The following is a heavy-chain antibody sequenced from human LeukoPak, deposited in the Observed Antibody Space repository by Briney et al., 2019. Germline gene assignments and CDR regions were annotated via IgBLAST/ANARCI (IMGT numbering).Heavy chain of an antibody. CDR1: GFTFSDYY. V-gene: IGHV3-11*05. CDR3: AREAVTRNYFDY. Sequence: GGSLRLSCAASGFTFSDYYMSWIRQAPGKGLEWLSYISGSSSSTNYADSAKGRFTISRDNSKNTLYLQMNSLRAEDTAVYYCAREAVTRNYFDYWGQGTLVTVSS. J-gene: IGHJ4*02. D-gene: IGHD4-17*01. CDR2: ISGSSSST.